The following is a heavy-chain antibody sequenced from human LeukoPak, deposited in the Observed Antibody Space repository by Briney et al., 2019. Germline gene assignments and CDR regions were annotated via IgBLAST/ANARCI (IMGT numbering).Heavy chain of an antibody. Sequence: SETLSLTCAVYGGSFSGYYWSWIRQPPGKGLEWSGEINHSGSTNYNPSLKSRVTISVDTSKNQFSLKLSSVTAADTAVYYCARGVAARPVHYYYYMDVWGKGTTVTVSS. CDR1: GGSFSGYY. CDR3: ARGVAARPVHYYYYMDV. D-gene: IGHD6-6*01. V-gene: IGHV4-34*01. J-gene: IGHJ6*03. CDR2: INHSGST.